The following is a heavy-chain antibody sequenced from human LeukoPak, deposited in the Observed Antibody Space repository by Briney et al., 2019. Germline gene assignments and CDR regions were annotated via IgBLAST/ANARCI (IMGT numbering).Heavy chain of an antibody. Sequence: GGSLRLSCSASGFTFNNFALSWVRQAPGKGLEWVSAISSAGETAFYADSVRGRFTISRDNSKNTVYLRMNTLRIEDMAIYYCAKYYYDSSASRGGFDSWGQGTLVTVSS. J-gene: IGHJ4*02. V-gene: IGHV3-23*01. D-gene: IGHD3-22*01. CDR1: GFTFNNFA. CDR2: ISSAGETA. CDR3: AKYYYDSSASRGGFDS.